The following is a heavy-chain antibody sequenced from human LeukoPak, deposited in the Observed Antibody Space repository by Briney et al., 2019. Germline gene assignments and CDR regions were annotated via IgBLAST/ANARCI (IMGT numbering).Heavy chain of an antibody. CDR1: GFTFSDYA. CDR3: SRAYSTGWLGINDY. CDR2: IRSKANGGTA. D-gene: IGHD6-19*01. V-gene: IGHV3-49*04. J-gene: IGHJ4*02. Sequence: GGSVRLSCTAPGFTFSDYAMTWVRQAPGKGLEWVGFIRSKANGGTADYAASVKGRFTISRDDSKTIAYLQMNSLKTEDTAVYFCSRAYSTGWLGINDYWGQGALVTVSS.